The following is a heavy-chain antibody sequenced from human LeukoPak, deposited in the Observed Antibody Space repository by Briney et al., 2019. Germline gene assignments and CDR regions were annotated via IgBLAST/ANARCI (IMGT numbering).Heavy chain of an antibody. D-gene: IGHD3-10*01. CDR1: GFTVSSNY. Sequence: GGSLRLSCAASGFTVSSNYMSWVRQAPGKGLECVSFIYSGGSTYYADSVKGRFTISRDNSKNTLYLQMNSLRAEDTAVYYCARGWFGEFDYWGRGTLVTVSS. CDR2: IYSGGST. V-gene: IGHV3-66*01. J-gene: IGHJ4*02. CDR3: ARGWFGEFDY.